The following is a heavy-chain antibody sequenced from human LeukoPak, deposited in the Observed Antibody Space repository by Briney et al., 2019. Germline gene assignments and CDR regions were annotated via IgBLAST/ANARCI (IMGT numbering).Heavy chain of an antibody. J-gene: IGHJ4*02. Sequence: SSETLSLTCAVYGGSFSGYYWSWIRQPPGKGLEWIGEINHSGSTNYNPSLKSRVIISVDTSKNQFSLKLSSVTAADTAVYYCASGGQSAAGPGKTYYFDYWGQGTLVTVSS. V-gene: IGHV4-34*01. CDR1: GGSFSGYY. D-gene: IGHD6-13*01. CDR3: ASGGQSAAGPGKTYYFDY. CDR2: INHSGST.